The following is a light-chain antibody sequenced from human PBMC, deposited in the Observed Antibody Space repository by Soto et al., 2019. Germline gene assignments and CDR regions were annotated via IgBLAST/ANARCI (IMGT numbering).Light chain of an antibody. V-gene: IGLV3-21*02. CDR1: NIGSQS. CDR3: QVWDSSSDQVV. CDR2: HDG. J-gene: IGLJ2*01. Sequence: SYELTQPPSVSVAPGQTATLTCGGDNIGSQSVHWYRQKPVQAPVLVVFHDGDRPSGIPDRFSVSNSGNTATLTISGVEVGDDADYYCQVWDSSSDQVVFGGGTQLTVL.